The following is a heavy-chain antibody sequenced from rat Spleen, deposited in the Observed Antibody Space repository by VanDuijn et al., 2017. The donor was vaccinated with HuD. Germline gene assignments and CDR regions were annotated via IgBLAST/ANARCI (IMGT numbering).Heavy chain of an antibody. V-gene: IGHV5S13*01. CDR3: ARHGTTVAYMDA. Sequence: EVQLVESGGGLVQPGRSLKLSCAASGFTFNNYDMAWVRQDSTKGLEWVASISPGGGNTYYRDSVKGRFTISRDNAKNTQYLQMDSLRSEDTATYDCARHGTTVAYMDAWGQGASVTVSS. CDR2: ISPGGGNT. CDR1: GFTFNNYD. J-gene: IGHJ4*01. D-gene: IGHD1-8*01.